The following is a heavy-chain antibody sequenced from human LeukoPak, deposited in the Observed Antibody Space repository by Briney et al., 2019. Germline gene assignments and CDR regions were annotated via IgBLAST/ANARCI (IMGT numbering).Heavy chain of an antibody. D-gene: IGHD3-22*01. J-gene: IGHJ3*02. CDR1: GGSISSYY. CDR2: IYYSGST. Sequence: KPSETLSLTCTVSGGSISSYYWSWIRQPPGKGLEWIGYIYYSGSTNYNPSLKSRVTISVDTSKNQFSLKLSSVTAADTAVYYCARAEGYYYDTDDAFDIWGQGTMVTVSS. CDR3: ARAEGYYYDTDDAFDI. V-gene: IGHV4-59*01.